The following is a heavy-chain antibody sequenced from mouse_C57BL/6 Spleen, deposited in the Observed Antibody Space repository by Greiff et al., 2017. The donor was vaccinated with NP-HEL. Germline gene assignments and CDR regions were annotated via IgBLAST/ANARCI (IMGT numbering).Heavy chain of an antibody. J-gene: IGHJ2*01. V-gene: IGHV1-22*01. CDR3: ARERPLLLRFDY. Sequence: VQLKQSGPELVKPGASVKMSCKASGYTFTDYNMHWVKQSHGKSLEWIGYINPNNGGTSYNQKFKGKATLTVNKSSSTAYMERRSLTSEDSAVYYCARERPLLLRFDYWGQGTTLTVSS. D-gene: IGHD1-1*01. CDR2: INPNNGGT. CDR1: GYTFTDYN.